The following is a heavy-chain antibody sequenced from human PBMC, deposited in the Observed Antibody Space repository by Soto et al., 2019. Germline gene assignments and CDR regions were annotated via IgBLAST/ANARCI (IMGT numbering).Heavy chain of an antibody. J-gene: IGHJ6*03. CDR1: GFTFSSYS. CDR2: ISSSSSTI. Sequence: GGSLRLSCAASGFTFSSYSMNWVRQAPGKGLEWVSYISSSSSTIYYADSVKGRFTISRDNAKNSLYLQMNSLRAEDTAVYYCARKQEAHVGFYYYYMDVWGKGTTVTVSS. CDR3: ARKQEAHVGFYYYYMDV. V-gene: IGHV3-48*01.